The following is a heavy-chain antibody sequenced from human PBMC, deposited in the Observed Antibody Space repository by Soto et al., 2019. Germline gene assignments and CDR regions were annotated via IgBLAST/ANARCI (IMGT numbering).Heavy chain of an antibody. D-gene: IGHD4-4*01. Sequence: EVQLLESGGGLVQPGGSLRLSCAASGFIFNAYAMTWVRQAPGKGLEWVSAIGGRGGNTYYGASVKGRFTISRDNYKDTVHREMNRLRVDDTAVYFCARVASDYINSADHWGQGILVTVSS. CDR2: IGGRGGNT. J-gene: IGHJ4*02. CDR1: GFIFNAYA. V-gene: IGHV3-23*01. CDR3: ARVASDYINSADH.